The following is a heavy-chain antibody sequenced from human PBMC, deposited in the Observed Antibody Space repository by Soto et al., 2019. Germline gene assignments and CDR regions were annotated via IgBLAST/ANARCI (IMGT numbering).Heavy chain of an antibody. CDR3: ARSSPYRLIQTTDGNQYYYQMDF. Sequence: QVQLVQSGAEVKTTGSSGNVFCTYSGGNFSSYPISWLRQAPGQVLKCMGGIIPVFRTTNYEQNLQGRVTITEEVTTSAAYMELSMHPSADTVVYYWARSSPYRLIQTTDGNQYYYQMDFWGQGTTATVSS. CDR1: GGNFSSYP. CDR2: IIPVFRTT. V-gene: IGHV1-69*01. J-gene: IGHJ6*02. D-gene: IGHD1-1*01.